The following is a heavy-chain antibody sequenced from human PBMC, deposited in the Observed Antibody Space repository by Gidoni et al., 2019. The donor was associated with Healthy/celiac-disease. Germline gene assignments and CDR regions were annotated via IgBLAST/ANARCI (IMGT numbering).Heavy chain of an antibody. V-gene: IGHV4-34*01. J-gene: IGHJ6*02. CDR2: INHSGTT. Sequence: QVQLQQWGAGLLKPSETLSLTCAVYVGSFRGYYWCWIRQPPGKGLEWIREINHSGTTHYNPSLKSRVTISVDTSKNQFSLKLSSVTAADTAVYYCARGIAARPAPFYGMDVWGQGTTVTVSS. D-gene: IGHD6-6*01. CDR3: ARGIAARPAPFYGMDV. CDR1: VGSFRGYY.